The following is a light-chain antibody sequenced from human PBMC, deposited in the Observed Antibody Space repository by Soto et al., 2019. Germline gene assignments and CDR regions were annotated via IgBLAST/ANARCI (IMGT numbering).Light chain of an antibody. V-gene: IGLV2-14*01. CDR3: SSYTSSSTV. J-gene: IGLJ1*01. Sequence: QSVLTQPASVSGSPGQSITISCTGTSIDVGGYNYVSWYQQHPGKASKLMIYDVSNRPSGVSNRFSGSKSGNTAPLTISGLQAEDEADYYCSSYTSSSTVFGTGTKVTVL. CDR1: SIDVGGYNY. CDR2: DVS.